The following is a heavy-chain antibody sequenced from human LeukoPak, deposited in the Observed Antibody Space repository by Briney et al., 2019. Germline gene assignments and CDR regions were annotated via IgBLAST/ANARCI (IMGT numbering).Heavy chain of an antibody. CDR3: AREGYYGSGSPPSLYFDY. V-gene: IGHV3-30-3*01. Sequence: GGSLRLSCAASGFTFRNYVIHWVRQAPGKGLEWVAVTSSDLNVKLYADSVKGRFTISRDNSRSTLYSQMNSLRPEDTAIYYCAREGYYGSGSPPSLYFDYWGRGTLVTVSS. CDR1: GFTFRNYV. J-gene: IGHJ4*02. CDR2: TSSDLNVK. D-gene: IGHD3-10*01.